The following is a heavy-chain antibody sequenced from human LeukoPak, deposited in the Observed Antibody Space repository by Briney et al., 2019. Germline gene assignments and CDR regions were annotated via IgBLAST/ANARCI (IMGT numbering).Heavy chain of an antibody. CDR2: IYYSGST. CDR1: GGSISSSSYY. J-gene: IGHJ4*02. D-gene: IGHD4-17*01. Sequence: SETLSLTCTVSGGSISSSSYYWGWIRQPPGKGLEWIGSIYYSGSTYYNPSLKSRVTISVDTSKNQFSLKLSSVTAADTAVYYCARLRGGPYGDYGHWGQGTLVTVSS. CDR3: ARLRGGPYGDYGH. V-gene: IGHV4-39*01.